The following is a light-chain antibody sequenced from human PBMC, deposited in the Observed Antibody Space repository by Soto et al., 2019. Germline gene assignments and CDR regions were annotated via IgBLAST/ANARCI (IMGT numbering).Light chain of an antibody. Sequence: QSVLIQPPSVSGTPGQRVIISCSGSSSNIGSNSANWYQQLPGTAPGLLIYGDNKRPSRVPDRFSGSKSGTSASLAISGLQSGDEADYYCAAWDERLKGWMFGGGNKLTVL. CDR3: AAWDERLKGWM. J-gene: IGLJ3*02. V-gene: IGLV1-44*01. CDR2: GDN. CDR1: SSNIGSNS.